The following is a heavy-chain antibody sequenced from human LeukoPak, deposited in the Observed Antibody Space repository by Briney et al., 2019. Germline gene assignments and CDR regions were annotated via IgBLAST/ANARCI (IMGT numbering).Heavy chain of an antibody. J-gene: IGHJ4*02. V-gene: IGHV4-31*03. Sequence: SQTLSLTCTVSGGSISSGGYYWSWIRQHPGKGLEWIGYIYYSGRTYYNPSLRSRVTISVDTSKNQFSLKLSSVTAADTAVYYCARDRISGLGGRQSIGFDYWGQGTLVTVSS. D-gene: IGHD3-10*01. CDR3: ARDRISGLGGRQSIGFDY. CDR1: GGSISSGGYY. CDR2: IYYSGRT.